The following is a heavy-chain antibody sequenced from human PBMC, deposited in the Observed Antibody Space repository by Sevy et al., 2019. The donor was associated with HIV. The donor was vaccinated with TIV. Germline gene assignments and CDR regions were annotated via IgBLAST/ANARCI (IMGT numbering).Heavy chain of an antibody. CDR3: ARDLWGSSGWNY. CDR1: GFTFSSYS. Sequence: GGSLRLSCAASGFTFSSYSMSWVRQAPGKGLEWVANVKQDGSEKYYVDSVKGRFTISRDNAKNSLYLQMNSLRAEDTALYYCARDLWGSSGWNYLGQGTLVTVSS. V-gene: IGHV3-7*01. CDR2: VKQDGSEK. D-gene: IGHD6-19*01. J-gene: IGHJ4*02.